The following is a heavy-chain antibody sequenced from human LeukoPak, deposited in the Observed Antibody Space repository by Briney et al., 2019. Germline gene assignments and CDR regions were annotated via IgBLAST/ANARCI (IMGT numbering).Heavy chain of an antibody. J-gene: IGHJ4*02. CDR2: IIPIFGTA. D-gene: IGHD3-22*01. V-gene: IGHV1-69*13. Sequence: GASVKVSCKASGGTFSSYAISWVRQAPGQGLEWMGGIIPIFGTANYAQKFQGRVTITADESTSTAYMELSSLRSEDTAVYYCARVPRKILGSSGYYFDYWGQGTLVTVSS. CDR3: ARVPRKILGSSGYYFDY. CDR1: GGTFSSYA.